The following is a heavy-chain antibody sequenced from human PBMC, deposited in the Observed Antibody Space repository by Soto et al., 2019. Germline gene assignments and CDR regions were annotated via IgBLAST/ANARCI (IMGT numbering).Heavy chain of an antibody. V-gene: IGHV3-21*01. CDR3: ARESEDLTSNFDY. Sequence: EVQLVESGGGLVRPGGSLRLSCAASGLTFSRYSMNWVRQSPGKGLEWVSSISSTTNYIYYADSMKGRITVSRDNAKNSVYLDMNSLSAEDTAVYYCARESEDLTSNFDYWGQGTLVTVSS. J-gene: IGHJ4*02. CDR1: GLTFSRYS. CDR2: ISSTTNYI.